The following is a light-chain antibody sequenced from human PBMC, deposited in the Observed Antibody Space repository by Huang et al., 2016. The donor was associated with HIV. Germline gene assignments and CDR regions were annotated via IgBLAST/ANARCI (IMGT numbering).Light chain of an antibody. CDR1: QSVSSN. CDR3: QQYNDWPPWT. Sequence: EIVLTQSPATLSVSPGERATLSCRASQSVSSNLAWYQQKPGQAPRLLIYGGSTRATGIPGRFSGSGSGTEFTLTISSLQSEDFALYYCQQYNDWPPWTFGQGTKVEIK. V-gene: IGKV3-15*01. J-gene: IGKJ1*01. CDR2: GGS.